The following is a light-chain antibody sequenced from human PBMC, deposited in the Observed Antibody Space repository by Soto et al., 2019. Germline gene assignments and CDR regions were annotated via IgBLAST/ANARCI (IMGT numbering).Light chain of an antibody. J-gene: IGLJ2*01. CDR1: SSDVGGYNF. Sequence: QSVLTQPASVSGSPGQSITISCTGTSSDVGGYNFVSWFQQHPGKAPKLMIYEVNKRPSGISNRFSGSKSGNTASLTISGLQAEDEADYYCCSYAGSSTLVFGGGTKLTV. CDR2: EVN. CDR3: CSYAGSSTLV. V-gene: IGLV2-23*02.